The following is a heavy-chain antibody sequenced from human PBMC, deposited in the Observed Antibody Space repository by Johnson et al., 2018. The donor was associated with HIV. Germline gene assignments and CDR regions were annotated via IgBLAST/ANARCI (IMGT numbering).Heavy chain of an antibody. J-gene: IGHJ3*02. CDR1: GFSFSNFG. V-gene: IGHV3-13*01. D-gene: IGHD3-10*01. CDR2: IGTTDDT. CDR3: VRESLRPRPGNGPGDAPFDI. Sequence: VQLVESGGGVVQPGRSLRLSCAASGFSFSNFGMHWVRQAPGKGLEWVSAIGTTDDTYYPASVKGRFSISRDDAKDSLYLQMHSLRTEDTAVYYCVRESLRPRPGNGPGDAPFDIGGRGTTVTVSS.